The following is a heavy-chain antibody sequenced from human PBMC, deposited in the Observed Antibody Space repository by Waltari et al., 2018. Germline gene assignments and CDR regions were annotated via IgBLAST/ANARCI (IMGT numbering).Heavy chain of an antibody. CDR2: IYHSGST. V-gene: IGHV4-4*02. D-gene: IGHD6-6*01. CDR1: GGSISSSNW. Sequence: QVQLQESGPGLVKPSETLSLTCAVSGGSISSSNWWSWVSQPPGKGLEWIGEIYHSGSTNYNPSLKSRVTISVDKSKNQFSLKLSSVTAADTAVYYCARVEYSSSSGWFDPWGQGTLVTVSS. CDR3: ARVEYSSSSGWFDP. J-gene: IGHJ5*02.